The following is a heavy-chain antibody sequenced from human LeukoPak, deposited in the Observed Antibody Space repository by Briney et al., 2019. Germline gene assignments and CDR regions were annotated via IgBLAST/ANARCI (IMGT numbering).Heavy chain of an antibody. V-gene: IGHV3-33*01. CDR3: ARDLLIAVYNWFDP. CDR2: MWDDGTNE. D-gene: IGHD6-19*01. J-gene: IGHJ5*02. Sequence: GGSLRLSCTASGFNLGIYGMHWVRQAPGKGLEWVAVMWDDGTNEFYVESVKGRFTISRDNAKNSLYLEMNSLRADDTAVYYCARDLLIAVYNWFDPWGQGTLVTVSS. CDR1: GFNLGIYG.